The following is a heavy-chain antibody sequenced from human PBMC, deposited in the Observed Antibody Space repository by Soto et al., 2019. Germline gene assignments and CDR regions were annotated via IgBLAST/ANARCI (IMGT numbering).Heavy chain of an antibody. V-gene: IGHV2-5*02. CDR1: GFSLSTYHMG. Sequence: QITLKESGPTLVRPAQTLTLTCDFSGFSLSTYHMGVAWIRQPPGKALEWLALIYWDDDKRYSPSLKDRLAISKGTSSNQVVLTITNVDPGPTATYCCAHAGDYDLLTFDHWGPGTLVTVSS. CDR2: IYWDDDK. J-gene: IGHJ4*02. CDR3: AHAGDYDLLTFDH. D-gene: IGHD4-17*01.